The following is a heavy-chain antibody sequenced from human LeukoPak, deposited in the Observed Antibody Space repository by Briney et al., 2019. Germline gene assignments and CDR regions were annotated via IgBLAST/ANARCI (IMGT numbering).Heavy chain of an antibody. CDR2: INHSGST. D-gene: IGHD6-13*01. J-gene: IGHJ5*02. CDR3: ARGRYSSSWLQP. Sequence: SETLSLTCAVYGGSFSDYYWSWIRQPPGKGLEWIGEINHSGSTNYNPSLKSRVTISVDTSKNQFSLKLSSVTAADTAVYYCARGRYSSSWLQPWGQGTLVTVSS. V-gene: IGHV4-34*01. CDR1: GGSFSDYY.